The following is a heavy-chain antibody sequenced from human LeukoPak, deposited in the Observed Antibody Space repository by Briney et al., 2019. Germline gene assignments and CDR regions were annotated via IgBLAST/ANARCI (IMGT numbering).Heavy chain of an antibody. D-gene: IGHD1-26*01. J-gene: IGHJ4*02. CDR3: ARSRRGSYFPFGY. V-gene: IGHV4-39*01. Sequence: SETLSLTCTVSGGSISSSSYYWGWIRQPPGKGLEWIGTIYYSGSTYYNPSLKSRVTISVDTSNNQFSLKLSSVTAADAAVYYCARSRRGSYFPFGYWGQGTLVTVSS. CDR1: GGSISSSSYY. CDR2: IYYSGST.